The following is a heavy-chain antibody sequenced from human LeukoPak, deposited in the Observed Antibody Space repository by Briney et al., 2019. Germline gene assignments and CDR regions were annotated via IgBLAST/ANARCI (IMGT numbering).Heavy chain of an antibody. CDR1: GFTVSRNY. Sequence: QPGGSLRLSCAASGFTVSRNYMTWVRQAPGKGLEWVSVIYSSGTTYYADSVKGRFTISRDNSKNTLYLQMNSLRAEDTAVYYCARGPQGITFGGVIVRGYYYFDYWGQGTLVTVSS. D-gene: IGHD3-16*02. CDR3: ARGPQGITFGGVIVRGYYYFDY. J-gene: IGHJ4*02. CDR2: IYSSGTT. V-gene: IGHV3-53*01.